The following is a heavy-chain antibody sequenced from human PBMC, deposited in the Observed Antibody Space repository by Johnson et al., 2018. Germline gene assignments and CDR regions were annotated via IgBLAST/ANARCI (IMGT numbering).Heavy chain of an antibody. CDR3: MDPSWGGGRFDP. Sequence: EVQLLESGGALVEPGGSLRLACAASGFTFSNAYMTWVRQAPGKGLEWVGHIKSKIDGGTTQYAAPVKGRFSISRDDSKDTVYLQMKSLKSDDTAVYYCMDPSWGGGRFDPWGQGTLVTVSS. D-gene: IGHD2-2*01. CDR2: IKSKIDGGTT. V-gene: IGHV3-15*02. J-gene: IGHJ5*02. CDR1: GFTFSNAY.